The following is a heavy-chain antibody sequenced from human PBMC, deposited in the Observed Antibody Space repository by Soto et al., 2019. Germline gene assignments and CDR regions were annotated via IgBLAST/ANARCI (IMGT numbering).Heavy chain of an antibody. J-gene: IGHJ3*02. Sequence: PGESLKISCKGSGYSFTSYWIGWVRQMPGKGLEWMGIIYPGDSDTRYSPSFQGQVTISADKSISTAYLQWSSLKASDTAMYYCARQGSEPSNSSGYYYGLDDAFDIWGQGTMVTVSS. D-gene: IGHD3-22*01. CDR2: IYPGDSDT. CDR3: ARQGSEPSNSSGYYYGLDDAFDI. V-gene: IGHV5-51*01. CDR1: GYSFTSYW.